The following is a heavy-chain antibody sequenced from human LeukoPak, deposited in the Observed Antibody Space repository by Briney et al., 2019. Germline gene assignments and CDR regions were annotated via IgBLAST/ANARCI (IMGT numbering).Heavy chain of an antibody. D-gene: IGHD3-22*01. CDR3: ARRYYYDSSGYDD. J-gene: IGHJ4*02. CDR2: IYTSGST. V-gene: IGHV4-61*02. Sequence: SETLSLTCTVSGGSISSGSYYWSWIWQPAGKGLERIGRIYTSGSTNYNPSLKSRVTISVDTSKNQFSLKLSSVTAADTAVYYCARRYYYDSSGYDDWGQGTLVTVSS. CDR1: GGSISSGSYY.